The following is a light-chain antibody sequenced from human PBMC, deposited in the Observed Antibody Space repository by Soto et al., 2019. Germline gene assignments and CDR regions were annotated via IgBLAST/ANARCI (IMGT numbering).Light chain of an antibody. J-gene: IGKJ1*01. CDR2: KAS. CDR1: QSISSW. Sequence: DIPITQSPSTLSASVGDRITITCRASQSISSWLAWYQQKPGKAPKLLIYKASSLEGGVPSRFSGSGSGTEFTLTISSLQPDDYATYYCQHYNSYSEAFGQGTKVDIK. V-gene: IGKV1-5*03. CDR3: QHYNSYSEA.